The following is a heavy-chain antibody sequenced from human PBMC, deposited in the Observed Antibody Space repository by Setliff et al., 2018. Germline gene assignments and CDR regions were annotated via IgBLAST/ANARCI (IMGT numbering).Heavy chain of an antibody. Sequence: SETLSLTCTISGGFTSSFYWSWIRQAPGKGLEWIGYVDHSGSTNFSPSLKSRVTISVDTSKTQVSLTLTSVTAADTAVYYCARDYQGGWFDPWGPGTLVTVSS. CDR2: VDHSGST. D-gene: IGHD3-16*01. CDR3: ARDYQGGWFDP. CDR1: GGFTSSFY. J-gene: IGHJ5*02. V-gene: IGHV4-59*01.